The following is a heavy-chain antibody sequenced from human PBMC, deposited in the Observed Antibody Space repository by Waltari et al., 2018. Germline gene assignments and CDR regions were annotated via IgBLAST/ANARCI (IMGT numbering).Heavy chain of an antibody. V-gene: IGHV3-30*01. CDR2: ISDDGSNK. J-gene: IGHJ6*02. CDR3: ARDRDYYGMDV. CDR1: GFTFSSYA. Sequence: QVQLVESGGGVVQPGRSLRLSCAASGFTFSSYAMHWVRQAPGKGLEWVAVISDDGSNKYYADSVKGRFTISRDNSKNTLYLQMNSLRAEDTAVYYCARDRDYYGMDVWGQGTTVTVSS.